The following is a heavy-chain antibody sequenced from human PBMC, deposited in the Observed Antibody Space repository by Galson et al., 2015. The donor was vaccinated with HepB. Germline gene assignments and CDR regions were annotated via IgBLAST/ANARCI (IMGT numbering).Heavy chain of an antibody. Sequence: SLRLSCAASGFDFSIYTMVWVRQAPGKGLECVAVLSFDGTNEYYIDSVKGRFTVSRDSSQSTLYLQLNSLRSEDTAIYYCARDMWLVLGIYYMDVWGKGTTVTVSS. CDR3: ARDMWLVLGIYYMDV. CDR2: LSFDGTNE. J-gene: IGHJ6*03. D-gene: IGHD6-19*01. CDR1: GFDFSIYT. V-gene: IGHV3-30-3*01.